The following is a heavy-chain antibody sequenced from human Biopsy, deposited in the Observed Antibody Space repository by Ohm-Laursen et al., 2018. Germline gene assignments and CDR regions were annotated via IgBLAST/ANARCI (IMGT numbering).Heavy chain of an antibody. CDR2: IYYSVMT. Sequence: SQTLSFTCTVSGDSVTKYYWSWIRQPTGQGLEWIGHIYYSVMTNYNPSLQSRVSISVDTSRNQVPLTLSSVTAADTAVYYCARDSGILNYGNFKYYHYYGMDVWGQGTKVTVSS. CDR1: GDSVTKYY. V-gene: IGHV4-59*02. D-gene: IGHD4-11*01. CDR3: ARDSGILNYGNFKYYHYYGMDV. J-gene: IGHJ6*02.